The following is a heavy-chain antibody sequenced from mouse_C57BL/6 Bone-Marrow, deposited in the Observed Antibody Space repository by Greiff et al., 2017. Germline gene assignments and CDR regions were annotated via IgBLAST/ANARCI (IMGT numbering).Heavy chain of an antibody. V-gene: IGHV1-26*01. CDR2: INPNNGGT. Sequence: EVQLQQSGPELVKPGASVKISCKASGYTFTDYYMNWVKQSHGKSLEWIGDINPNNGGTSYNQKFKGKATLTVDKSSSTAYMELRSLTSEDSAVYYCAREDYYGSSYGFDYWGQGTTLTVSS. D-gene: IGHD1-1*01. J-gene: IGHJ2*01. CDR1: GYTFTDYY. CDR3: AREDYYGSSYGFDY.